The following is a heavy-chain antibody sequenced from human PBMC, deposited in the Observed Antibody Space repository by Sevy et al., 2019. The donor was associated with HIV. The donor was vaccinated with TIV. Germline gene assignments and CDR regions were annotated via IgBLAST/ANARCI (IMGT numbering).Heavy chain of an antibody. J-gene: IGHJ6*02. CDR2: IYSGGST. CDR3: ARETTKGGYHYYGMDV. D-gene: IGHD1-1*01. CDR1: GFTVSSNY. V-gene: IGHV3-53*01. Sequence: GGSLRLSCAASGFTVSSNYMSWVRQAPGKGLEWVSVIYSGGSTYYADSVKGRFTISRDNSKNTLYLQMNSLRAEDTAVYYCARETTKGGYHYYGMDVWGQGTTVTVSS.